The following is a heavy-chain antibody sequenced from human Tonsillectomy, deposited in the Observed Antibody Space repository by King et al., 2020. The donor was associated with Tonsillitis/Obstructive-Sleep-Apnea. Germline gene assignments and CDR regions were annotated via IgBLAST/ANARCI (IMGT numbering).Heavy chain of an antibody. CDR1: GGSFSVYS. J-gene: IGHJ5*02. Sequence: VQLQQWGAGLLKPSETLSLTCAVYGGSFSVYSWTWIRQPPGKGLEWIGEINHSGSTNYNPSLKSRVTISVDTSKNQFSLKLSSVTAADTAVYYCAGSPQVWFGDSKGWFDPWGQGTLVTVSS. D-gene: IGHD3-10*01. V-gene: IGHV4-34*01. CDR3: AGSPQVWFGDSKGWFDP. CDR2: INHSGST.